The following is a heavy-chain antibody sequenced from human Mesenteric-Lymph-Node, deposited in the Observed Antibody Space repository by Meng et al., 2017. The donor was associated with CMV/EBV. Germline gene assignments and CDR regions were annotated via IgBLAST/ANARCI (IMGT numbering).Heavy chain of an antibody. J-gene: IGHJ3*02. CDR3: AKGYRAIEGFDI. CDR1: GFTFSNYA. V-gene: IGHV3-23*05. Sequence: GESLKISCAASGFTFSNYAISWVRLAPGKGLEWVSGISSTMRTYYTDSVKGRFTISRDNSGSTLHLQMNTLRAEDTALYYCAKGYRAIEGFDIWGLGTMVTVSS. CDR2: ISSTMRT. D-gene: IGHD6-13*01.